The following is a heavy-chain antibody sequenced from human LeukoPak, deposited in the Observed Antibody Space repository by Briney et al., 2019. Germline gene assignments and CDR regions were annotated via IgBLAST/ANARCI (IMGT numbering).Heavy chain of an antibody. CDR2: IHHSGST. CDR1: GYSISSGYY. V-gene: IGHV4-38-2*02. CDR3: ASDYGEAIPSDWYFDL. J-gene: IGHJ2*01. D-gene: IGHD4-17*01. Sequence: SETLSLTCTVSGYSISSGYYWGWIRQPPGKGLEWIGSIHHSGSTYYNPSLKSRVTISVDTSKNQFSLKLSSVTAADTAVYYCASDYGEAIPSDWYFDLWGRGTLVTVSS.